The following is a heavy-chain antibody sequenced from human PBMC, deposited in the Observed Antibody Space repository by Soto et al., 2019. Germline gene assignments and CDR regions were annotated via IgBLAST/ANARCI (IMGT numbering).Heavy chain of an antibody. V-gene: IGHV2-5*01. CDR1: GFSLTTNEVV. CDR3: EHRTKVNRIDH. J-gene: IGHJ4*02. CDR2: IYGNNDE. Sequence: QITLKESGPTLVKSTQTLTLTCTFSGFSLTTNEVVVGWIPQPPGKGLEWLGFIYGNNDERYSPSLKSRLAITKDSSNNQVVLTMANMDPADTATYYCEHRTKVNRIDHWGQGLLVSVSS. D-gene: IGHD4-17*01.